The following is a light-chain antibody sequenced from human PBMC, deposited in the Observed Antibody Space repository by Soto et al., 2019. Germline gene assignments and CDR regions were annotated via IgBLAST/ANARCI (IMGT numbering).Light chain of an antibody. CDR3: QQYYSSPPWT. CDR2: WAS. J-gene: IGKJ1*01. Sequence: DIVMTQSPDSLAVSLGERATINCKSSQSVLYSSNNKNYLAWYQQKPGQPPKLLIYWASTRESGVTDRFSGSGSGTDFTLTGSNLQAEDVAVYYCQQYYSSPPWTFGQGTKVEIK. V-gene: IGKV4-1*01. CDR1: QSVLYSSNNKNY.